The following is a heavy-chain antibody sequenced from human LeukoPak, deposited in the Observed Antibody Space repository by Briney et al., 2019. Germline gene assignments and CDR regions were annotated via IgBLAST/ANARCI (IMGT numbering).Heavy chain of an antibody. D-gene: IGHD3-3*01. CDR2: FDPEDGET. CDR3: ATGPGFWSGLYMDV. V-gene: IGHV1-24*01. CDR1: GYTLTELS. Sequence: GASVKVSCKVSGYTLTELSMHWVRQAPGKGLEWMGGFDPEDGETIYAQKFQGRATMTEDTSTDTAYMELSSLRSEDTAVYYCATGPGFWSGLYMDVWGQGTTVTVSS. J-gene: IGHJ6*03.